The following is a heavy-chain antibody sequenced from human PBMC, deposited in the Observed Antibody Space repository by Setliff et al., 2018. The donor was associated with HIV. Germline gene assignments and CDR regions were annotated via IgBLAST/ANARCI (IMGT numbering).Heavy chain of an antibody. CDR1: GGTFSSSA. Sequence: SVKVSCKASGGTFSSSAFSWVRQAPGQGVEWMGGIIPILSMTSYAQKFQGRATITADISTSTAYLELSSLRSEDTALFYCVCRTVVAGKGLPPDSWCQGTLVTVSS. V-gene: IGHV1-69*10. CDR3: VCRTVVAGKGLPPDS. CDR2: IIPILSMT. J-gene: IGHJ4*02. D-gene: IGHD6-19*01.